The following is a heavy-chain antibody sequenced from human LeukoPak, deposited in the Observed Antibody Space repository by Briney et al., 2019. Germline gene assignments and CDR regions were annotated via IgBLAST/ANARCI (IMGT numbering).Heavy chain of an antibody. CDR2: IKQDGSEK. CDR1: GFTFSSYW. D-gene: IGHD2-21*02. J-gene: IGHJ4*02. V-gene: IGHV3-7*01. Sequence: PGGSLRLSCAASGFTFSSYWMSWVRQAPGKGLEWVANIKQDGSEKYYVDSVKDRFTISRDNAKNSLYLQMNSLRAEDTAVYYCASACGGDCYPSTDTFDGWGQGSLVTVAS. CDR3: ASACGGDCYPSTDTFDG.